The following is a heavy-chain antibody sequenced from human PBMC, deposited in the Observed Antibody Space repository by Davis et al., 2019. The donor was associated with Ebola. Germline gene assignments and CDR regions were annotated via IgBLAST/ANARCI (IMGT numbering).Heavy chain of an antibody. CDR3: ARDRKDCSSTSCYYYYYYYMDV. CDR2: IWYDGSNK. D-gene: IGHD2-2*01. Sequence: PGGSLRLSCAASGFTFSSYGMHWVRQAPGKGLEWVAVIWYDGSNKYYADSVKGRFTISRDNSKNTLYLQMNSLRAEDTAVYYCARDRKDCSSTSCYYYYYYYMDVWGKGTTVTVSS. V-gene: IGHV3-33*01. CDR1: GFTFSSYG. J-gene: IGHJ6*03.